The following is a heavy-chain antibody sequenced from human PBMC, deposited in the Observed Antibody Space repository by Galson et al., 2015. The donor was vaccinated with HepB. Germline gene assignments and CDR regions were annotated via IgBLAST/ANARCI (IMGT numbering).Heavy chain of an antibody. CDR1: GFTFSSYA. D-gene: IGHD6-13*01. Sequence: SLRLSCAASGFTFSSYAMSWVRQAPGKGLEWVSAISGSGGSTYYADSVKGRFTISRDNSRNTLYLQMNSLRAEDTAVYYCAKDPEAAAGFDYWGQGTLVTVSS. J-gene: IGHJ4*02. CDR2: ISGSGGST. V-gene: IGHV3-23*01. CDR3: AKDPEAAAGFDY.